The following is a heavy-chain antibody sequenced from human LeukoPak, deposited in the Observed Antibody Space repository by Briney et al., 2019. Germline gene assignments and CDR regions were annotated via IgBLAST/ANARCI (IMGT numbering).Heavy chain of an antibody. CDR2: ISSSSSYI. V-gene: IGHV3-21*01. Sequence: GGSLRLSCAASGFTFSNAWMTWVRQAPGKGLEWVSSISSSSSYIYYADSVKGRFTISRDNAKNSLYLQMNSLRAEDTAVYYCARETVEMALDYWGQGTLVTVSP. CDR3: ARETVEMALDY. D-gene: IGHD5-24*01. CDR1: GFTFSNAW. J-gene: IGHJ4*02.